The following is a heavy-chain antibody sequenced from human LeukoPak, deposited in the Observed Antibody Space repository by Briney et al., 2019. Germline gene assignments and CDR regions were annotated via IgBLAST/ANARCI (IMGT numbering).Heavy chain of an antibody. D-gene: IGHD6-13*01. J-gene: IGHJ3*02. CDR2: IYPGDSDT. V-gene: IGHV5-51*01. CDR3: ARLADKQQPNAFDI. Sequence: HGESLKISCKGSGYSFTSYWIGWVRQMPGKGLEWMGIIYPGDSDTRYSPSFQGQVTISADKSISTAYLQWSSLKASDTAIYYCARLADKQQPNAFDIWGQGTMVTVSS. CDR1: GYSFTSYW.